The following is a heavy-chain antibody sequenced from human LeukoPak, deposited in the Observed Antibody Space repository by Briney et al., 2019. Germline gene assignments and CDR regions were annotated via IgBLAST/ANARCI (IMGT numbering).Heavy chain of an antibody. CDR2: IYHSGST. V-gene: IGHV4-30-2*01. Sequence: SQTLSLTCTVSGGSISSGGYYWSWIRQPPGKGLEWIGYIYHSGSTNYNPSLKSRVTMSVDTSKNQFSLKLSSVTAADTAVYYCAGEVTFRWYFDLWGRGTLVTVSS. CDR3: AGEVTFRWYFDL. CDR1: GGSISSGGYY. J-gene: IGHJ2*01. D-gene: IGHD4-11*01.